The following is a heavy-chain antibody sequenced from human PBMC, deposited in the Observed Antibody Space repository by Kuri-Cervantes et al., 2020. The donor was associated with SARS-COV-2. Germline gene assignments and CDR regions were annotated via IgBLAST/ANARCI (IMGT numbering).Heavy chain of an antibody. CDR2: IDPNSGDT. CDR3: ARVEEGLFRAFDV. Sequence: GESLKVSCKASGYTFTVYDMHWVRQAPGQGLEWMGWIDPNSGDTKYAQKFHGRVTMTRDTSISTAYMELSRLRSDDTALYYCARVEEGLFRAFDVWGQGTMVTVSS. CDR1: GYTFTVYD. V-gene: IGHV1-2*02. J-gene: IGHJ3*01. D-gene: IGHD2/OR15-2a*01.